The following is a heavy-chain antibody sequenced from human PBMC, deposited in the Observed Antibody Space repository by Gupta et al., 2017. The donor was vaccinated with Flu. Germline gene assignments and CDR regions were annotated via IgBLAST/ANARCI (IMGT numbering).Heavy chain of an antibody. Sequence: EVQLWESGGALVQPGESLRLSCRGSGFTFSDSAMAWVRQFPGGGLGGVAGISNRGTAQFYKSSAEGRLPISRDNWGDPLFRQMRSLDPGDTAVYFGVKAGDRYHIGWTLPHFDSWGRGAQVSVSS. V-gene: IGHV3-23*01. D-gene: IGHD3-9*01. J-gene: IGHJ2*01. CDR2: ISNRGTAQ. CDR1: GFTFSDSA. CDR3: VKAGDRYHIGWTLPHFDS.